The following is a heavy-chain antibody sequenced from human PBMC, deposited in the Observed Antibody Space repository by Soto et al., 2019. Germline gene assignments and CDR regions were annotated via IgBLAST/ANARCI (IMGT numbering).Heavy chain of an antibody. CDR1: GFSLSISGVG. J-gene: IGHJ4*02. V-gene: IGHV2-5*02. CDR3: AHRLNGWPENYFDY. CDR2: IYWDDDK. D-gene: IGHD6-19*01. Sequence: QITLKESGPTLVKPTQTLTLTCTFSGFSLSISGVGVGWIRQPPGNALEWLALIYWDDDKRYSPSLKSRLTITKDTSKIQVVLTMTNMDPVDTATYYCAHRLNGWPENYFDYWGQGTLVTVSS.